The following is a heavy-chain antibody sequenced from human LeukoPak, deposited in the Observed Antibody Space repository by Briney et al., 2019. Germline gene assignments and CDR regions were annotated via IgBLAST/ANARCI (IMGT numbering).Heavy chain of an antibody. J-gene: IGHJ6*03. CDR2: INHSGST. CDR1: GGSFSGYY. D-gene: IGHD3-10*01. CDR3: ARPSYYYGSGSYYYYYYMDV. Sequence: SETLSLTCAVYGGSFSGYYWSWIRQPPGKGLEWIGEINHSGSTNYNPSPKSRVTISVDTSKNQFSLKLSSVTAADTAVYYCARPSYYYGSGSYYYYYYMDVWGKGTTVTVSS. V-gene: IGHV4-34*01.